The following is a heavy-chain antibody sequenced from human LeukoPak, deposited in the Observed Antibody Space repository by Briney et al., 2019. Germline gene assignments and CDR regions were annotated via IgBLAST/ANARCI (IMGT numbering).Heavy chain of an antibody. CDR2: ITGNGGRT. D-gene: IGHD3-10*01. V-gene: IGHV3-23*01. CDR1: GSTFSSYA. J-gene: IGHJ4*02. CDR3: VREVGSSGAY. Sequence: PGGSLRLSCAASGSTFSSYAMIWVRQAPGKGLEWVSSITGNGGRTFYTDSVKGRFTISRDNSKNTVFLQMNNLRVDDTALYYCVREVGSSGAYWGQGTPVTVSS.